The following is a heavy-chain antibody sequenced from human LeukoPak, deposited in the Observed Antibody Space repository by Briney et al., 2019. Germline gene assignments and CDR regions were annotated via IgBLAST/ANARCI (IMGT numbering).Heavy chain of an antibody. J-gene: IGHJ4*02. CDR1: GFTFSSYS. D-gene: IGHD3-22*01. V-gene: IGHV3-21*01. CDR3: ARDRSSGYSTKAALDY. Sequence: SGGSLRLSCAAFGFTFSSYSMNWVRQAPGKGLEWVSSISSSSSYIYYADSVKGRFTISRDNAKNSLYLQMNSLRAEDTAVYYCARDRSSGYSTKAALDYWGQGTPVTVSS. CDR2: ISSSSSYI.